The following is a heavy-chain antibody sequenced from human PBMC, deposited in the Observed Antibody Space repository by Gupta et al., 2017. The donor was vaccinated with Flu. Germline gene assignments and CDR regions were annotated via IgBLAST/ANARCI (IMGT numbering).Heavy chain of an antibody. V-gene: IGHV3-48*01. Sequence: TFSTYGMNWVRQAPGKGLEWVSYISSTGATRYDAASVKGRFTISRDTARNSLYLQMNSLRAEDTAVYYWATSCSGGNCLDYWGQGTLVTVSS. CDR2: ISSTGATR. J-gene: IGHJ4*02. CDR3: ATSCSGGNCLDY. D-gene: IGHD2-15*01. CDR1: TFSTYG.